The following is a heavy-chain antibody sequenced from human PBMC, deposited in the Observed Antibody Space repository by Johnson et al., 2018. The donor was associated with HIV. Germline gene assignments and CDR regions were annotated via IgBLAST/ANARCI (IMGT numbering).Heavy chain of an antibody. CDR3: ARERVGGWEDAFDI. V-gene: IGHV3-7*01. CDR1: RFTFSSYW. J-gene: IGHJ3*02. Sequence: VQLVESGGGLVQPGGSLRLSCAASRFTFSSYWMTWVRQAPGKGLEWVANIKQDGSEKHYVDSVKGRVSISRDNAKNSLYLQMKSLSAEDTAVSYCARERVGGWEDAFDIWGQGTMVIVSS. D-gene: IGHD6-19*01. CDR2: IKQDGSEK.